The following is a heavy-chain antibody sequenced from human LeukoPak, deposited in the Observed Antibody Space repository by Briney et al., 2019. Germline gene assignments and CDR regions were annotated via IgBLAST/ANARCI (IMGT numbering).Heavy chain of an antibody. V-gene: IGHV3-11*01. CDR2: ISSSGSTI. Sequence: GGSLTLSCAASGFTFSDYYMSWIRQAPGKGLEWVSYISSSGSTIYYADSVKGRFTISRDNAKNSLYLQMNSLRAEDTAVYYCATPGRSGYYLSWGQGTLVTVSS. CDR1: GFTFSDYY. J-gene: IGHJ4*02. D-gene: IGHD3-22*01. CDR3: ATPGRSGYYLS.